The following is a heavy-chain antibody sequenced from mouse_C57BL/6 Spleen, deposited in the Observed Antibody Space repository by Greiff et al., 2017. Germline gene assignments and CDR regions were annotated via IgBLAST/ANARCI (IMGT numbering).Heavy chain of an antibody. CDR2: IDPETGGT. CDR1: GYTFTDYE. D-gene: IGHD1-1*01. V-gene: IGHV1-15*01. J-gene: IGHJ2*01. CDR3: TREGFITTGGATWDY. Sequence: QVQLQQSGAELVRPGASVTLSCKASGYTFTDYEMHWVKQTPVHGLEWIGAIDPETGGTAYNQKFKGKAILTADKSSSTAYMELRSLTSEDSAVYYCTREGFITTGGATWDYWGQGTTLTVSS.